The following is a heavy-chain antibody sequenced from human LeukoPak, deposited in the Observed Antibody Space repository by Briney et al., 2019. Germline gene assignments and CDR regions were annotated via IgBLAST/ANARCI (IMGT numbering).Heavy chain of an antibody. V-gene: IGHV4-34*01. CDR2: INHSGST. CDR3: ARRGTHGGYYYYYMDV. CDR1: GGSFSGYY. J-gene: IGHJ6*03. D-gene: IGHD2-8*01. Sequence: SETLSLTCAVYGGSFSGYYWSWIRQPPGKGLEWIGEINHSGSTNYDPSLKSRVTISVDTSRNQFSLKLSSVTAADTAVYYCARRGTHGGYYYYYMDVWGKGTTVTISS.